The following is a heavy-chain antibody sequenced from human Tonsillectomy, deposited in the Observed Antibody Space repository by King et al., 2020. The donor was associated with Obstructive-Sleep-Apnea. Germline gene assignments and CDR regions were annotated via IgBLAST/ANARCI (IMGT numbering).Heavy chain of an antibody. J-gene: IGHJ5*02. V-gene: IGHV3-30*04. D-gene: IGHD5-24*01. Sequence: VQLVESGGGVVQPGRSLRLSCAASGFTFSSYAMHWVRQAPGKGLEWVAVISYDGSNKYYADSVKGRFTISRDNSKNTLYLQMNSLRAEDTAGYYWARSPVEEVDWFDPWGQGTLVTVSS. CDR2: ISYDGSNK. CDR1: GFTFSSYA. CDR3: ARSPVEEVDWFDP.